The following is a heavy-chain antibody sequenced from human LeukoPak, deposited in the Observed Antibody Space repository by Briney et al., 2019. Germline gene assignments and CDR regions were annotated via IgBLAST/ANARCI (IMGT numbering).Heavy chain of an antibody. D-gene: IGHD5-24*01. V-gene: IGHV3-7*05. J-gene: IGHJ4*02. CDR1: GFTFSSYW. Sequence: GGSLRLSCAASGFTFSSYWMSWVRQAPGKGLEWVANIKQDGSEKYYVDSVKGRFTISRDNAKNSLYLKMSSLRAEATAVYYCARDGVEMATIGVWGQGTLVTVSS. CDR2: IKQDGSEK. CDR3: ARDGVEMATIGV.